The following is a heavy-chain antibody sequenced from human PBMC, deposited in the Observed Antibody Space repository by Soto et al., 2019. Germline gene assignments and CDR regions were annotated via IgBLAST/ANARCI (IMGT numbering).Heavy chain of an antibody. D-gene: IGHD2-2*01. CDR3: ARARGWNIVIIPAASDY. V-gene: IGHV3-7*01. Sequence: EVQLVESGGGLVQPGGSLRLSCADSGFTFSTYWMSWVRQAPGKGLEWVANINQDGSEKYYVDSVKGRFTISRDNAKNSLYLQMTSLRADDTAVYYCARARGWNIVIIPAASDYWGQGTLVTVSS. CDR1: GFTFSTYW. CDR2: INQDGSEK. J-gene: IGHJ4*02.